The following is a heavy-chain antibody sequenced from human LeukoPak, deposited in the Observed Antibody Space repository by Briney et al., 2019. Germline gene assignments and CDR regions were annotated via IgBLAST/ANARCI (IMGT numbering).Heavy chain of an antibody. CDR2: IYASGGA. Sequence: GGSLRLSCVASGFDVNDNFMIWVRQAPGQGLEWISIIYASGGAYHAESVKGRFNAFRDTSKNTIFLQMNNLRAEDTAFYYCARVSLGPRFYGSGSFSADLDFWGQGTLVTVSS. J-gene: IGHJ4*02. V-gene: IGHV3-53*01. CDR3: ARVSLGPRFYGSGSFSADLDF. D-gene: IGHD3-10*01. CDR1: GFDVNDNF.